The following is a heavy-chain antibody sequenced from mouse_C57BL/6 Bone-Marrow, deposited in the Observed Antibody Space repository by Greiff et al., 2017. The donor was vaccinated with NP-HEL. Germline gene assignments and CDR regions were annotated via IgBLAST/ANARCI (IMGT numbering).Heavy chain of an antibody. CDR1: GYTFTDYN. CDR2: INPNNGGT. Sequence: EVQLQESGPELVKPGASVKIPCKASGYTFTDYNMDWVKQSHGTSLEWIGDINPNNGGTIYNQKFKGKATLTVDKSSSTAYMELRSLTSEDTAVYYCARGDSSGFWYFDVWGTGTTVTVSS. J-gene: IGHJ1*03. CDR3: ARGDSSGFWYFDV. V-gene: IGHV1-18*01. D-gene: IGHD3-2*02.